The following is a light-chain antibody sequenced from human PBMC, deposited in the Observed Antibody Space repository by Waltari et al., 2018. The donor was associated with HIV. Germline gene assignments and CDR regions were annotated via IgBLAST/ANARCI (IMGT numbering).Light chain of an antibody. J-gene: IGLJ1*01. Sequence: QSALTQPRSVSGSPGQSVTISCTGTSSDVGSYTYVSWYQQHPGKAPKPMIYDVNKRPSGVPDRFSGSKSGNTASLNISGLQAEDESDYYCCSYAGIWGVFGTGTKVTVL. CDR3: CSYAGIWGV. V-gene: IGLV2-11*01. CDR2: DVN. CDR1: SSDVGSYTY.